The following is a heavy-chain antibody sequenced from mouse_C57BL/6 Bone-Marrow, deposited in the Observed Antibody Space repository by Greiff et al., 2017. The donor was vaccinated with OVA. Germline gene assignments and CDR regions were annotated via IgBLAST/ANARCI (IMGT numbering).Heavy chain of an antibody. CDR1: GYTFTSYW. CDR3: ARLTGRRYFDV. V-gene: IGHV1-64*01. Sequence: QVQLQQPGAELVKPGASVKLSCKASGYTFTSYWMHWVKQRPGQGLEWIGMIHPNSGSTNYNEKFKSKATLTVDKSSSTAYMQLSSLTSEDSAVYYCARLTGRRYFDVWGTGTTVTVSS. J-gene: IGHJ1*03. D-gene: IGHD4-1*01. CDR2: IHPNSGST.